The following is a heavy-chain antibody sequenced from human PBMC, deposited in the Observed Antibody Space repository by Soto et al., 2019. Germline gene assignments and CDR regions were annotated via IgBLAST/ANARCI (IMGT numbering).Heavy chain of an antibody. J-gene: IGHJ4*02. CDR2: ISGSGGST. D-gene: IGHD6-13*01. Sequence: EVQLLESGGGLVQPGGSLRLSCAASGFTFSSYAMSWVRQAPGKGLEWVSAISGSGGSTYYADSVKGRFTISRDNSKNTRYQKMNSLRAEDTAVYYCAYSRTPFDSWGQGTLVTVSS. V-gene: IGHV3-23*01. CDR1: GFTFSSYA. CDR3: AYSRTPFDS.